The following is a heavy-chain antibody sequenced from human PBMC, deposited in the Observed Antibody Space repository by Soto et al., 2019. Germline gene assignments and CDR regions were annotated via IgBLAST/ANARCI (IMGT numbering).Heavy chain of an antibody. V-gene: IGHV5-10-1*01. CDR3: ARLGSDDSSGYYTDY. J-gene: IGHJ4*02. D-gene: IGHD3-22*01. Sequence: GDSLKISCKGSGYSFTSYWISWVRQMPGKGLEWMGRIDPSDSYTNYSPSFQGHVTISADKSISTAYLQWSSLKASDTAMYYCARLGSDDSSGYYTDYWGQGTLVTVSS. CDR2: IDPSDSYT. CDR1: GYSFTSYW.